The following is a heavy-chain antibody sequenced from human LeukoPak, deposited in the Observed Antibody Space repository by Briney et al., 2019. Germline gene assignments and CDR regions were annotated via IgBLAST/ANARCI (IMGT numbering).Heavy chain of an antibody. CDR2: IYYSGST. CDR1: GGSISSYY. V-gene: IGHV4-59*01. CDR3: ARGKYFDWLLGWFDP. J-gene: IGHJ5*02. D-gene: IGHD3-9*01. Sequence: PSETLSLTCTVSGGSISSYYWSWIRQPPGKGLEWIGYIYYSGSTNYNPSLKSRVTISVDTSKNQFSLKLSSVTAADTAVYYCARGKYFDWLLGWFDPWGQEPWSPSPQ.